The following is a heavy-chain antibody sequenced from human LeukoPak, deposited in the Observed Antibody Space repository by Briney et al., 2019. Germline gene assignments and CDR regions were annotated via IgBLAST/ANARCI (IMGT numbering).Heavy chain of an antibody. J-gene: IGHJ3*02. CDR3: ATHILTGYYDAFDI. CDR2: IYYSGST. CDR1: GGSISSYY. D-gene: IGHD3-9*01. V-gene: IGHV4-59*01. Sequence: SETLSLTCTVSGGSISSYYWSWIRQPPGKGLEWIGYIYYSGSTNYNPSLTSRVTISVDTSKNQFSLKLSSVTAADTAVYYCATHILTGYYDAFDIWGQGTMVTVSS.